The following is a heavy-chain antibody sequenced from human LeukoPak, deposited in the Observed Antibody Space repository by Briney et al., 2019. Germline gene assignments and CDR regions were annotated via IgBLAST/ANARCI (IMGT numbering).Heavy chain of an antibody. CDR3: AREGGLAASTFDY. CDR2: IYYSGST. J-gene: IGHJ4*02. Sequence: SETLSLTCTVSGGSISSYYWSWIRQPPGKGLEWIGYIYYSGSTNYNPSLKSRVTISVDTSKNQFSLKLSSVTAADTAEYYCAREGGLAASTFDYWGQGTLVTVSS. D-gene: IGHD3-16*01. CDR1: GGSISSYY. V-gene: IGHV4-59*01.